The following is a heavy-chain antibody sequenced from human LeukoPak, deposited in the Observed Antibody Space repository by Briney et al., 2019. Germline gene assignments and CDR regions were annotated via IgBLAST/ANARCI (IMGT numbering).Heavy chain of an antibody. CDR2: ISSSGSTI. J-gene: IGHJ6*03. D-gene: IGHD2-21*02. V-gene: IGHV3-48*03. Sequence: GGSLRLSCAASGFTFSSYEMNWVRQAPGKRLEWVSYISSSGSTIYYADSVKGRFTISRDNAKNSLYLQMNSLRAEDTAVYYCARGTTALMDVWGKGTTVTVSS. CDR1: GFTFSSYE. CDR3: ARGTTALMDV.